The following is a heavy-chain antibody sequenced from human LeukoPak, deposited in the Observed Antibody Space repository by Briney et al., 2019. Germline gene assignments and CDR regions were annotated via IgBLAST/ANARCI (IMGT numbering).Heavy chain of an antibody. CDR3: AKETYYYDSSGYYFVY. J-gene: IGHJ4*02. CDR1: GFTFSSYA. Sequence: GGSLRLSCAASGFTFSSYAMGWVRQAPGKRLEWVSTISGSGGSTYYADSVKGRFTISRDNSKNTLYLQMNSLRAEDTAVYYCAKETYYYDSSGYYFVYWGQGTLVTVSS. CDR2: ISGSGGST. V-gene: IGHV3-23*01. D-gene: IGHD3-22*01.